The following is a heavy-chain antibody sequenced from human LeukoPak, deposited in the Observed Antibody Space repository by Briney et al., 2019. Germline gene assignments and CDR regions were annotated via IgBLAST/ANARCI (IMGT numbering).Heavy chain of an antibody. CDR3: ARLWTAAGNFFDY. CDR1: GGSISSHY. Sequence: SETLSLTCTVSGGSISSHYWTWVRQPPGKGLEWIGSINHRETTYYNPSLKSPVTISVDTSKNQFSLNLGSVTAADTAVYYCARLWTAAGNFFDYWGQGTLVTVSS. V-gene: IGHV4-39*07. CDR2: INHRETT. J-gene: IGHJ4*02. D-gene: IGHD6-13*01.